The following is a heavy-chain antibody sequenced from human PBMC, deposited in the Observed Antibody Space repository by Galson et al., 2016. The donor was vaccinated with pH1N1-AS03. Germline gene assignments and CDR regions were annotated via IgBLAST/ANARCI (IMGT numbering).Heavy chain of an antibody. J-gene: IGHJ4*02. Sequence: VKVSCKASGGTFTSHAVSWMRPAPGQGLEWMGGIILSLGMTHYARDFKDRVTFTADESATTAYMELTSLRSEDTAVFYCARGGEFNYGTLDYWGQGSLVTVSS. D-gene: IGHD1-7*01. V-gene: IGHV1-69*10. CDR1: GGTFTSHA. CDR3: ARGGEFNYGTLDY. CDR2: IILSLGMT.